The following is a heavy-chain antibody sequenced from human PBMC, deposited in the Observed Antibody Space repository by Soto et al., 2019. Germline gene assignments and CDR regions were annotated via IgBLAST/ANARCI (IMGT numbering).Heavy chain of an antibody. J-gene: IGHJ3*02. CDR3: ARGNSGAFEI. Sequence: QVQLVQSGAEVKKPGASVKVSCKASGYTFTTYSMHWVRQAPGQRLEWMGWMNPLNGDTKYSQRFQGCLTIIRDTSASTAYMELSSLRSEDTAIYYCARGNSGAFEIWGQGTMVTVSS. D-gene: IGHD6-19*01. V-gene: IGHV1-3*01. CDR1: GYTFTTYS. CDR2: MNPLNGDT.